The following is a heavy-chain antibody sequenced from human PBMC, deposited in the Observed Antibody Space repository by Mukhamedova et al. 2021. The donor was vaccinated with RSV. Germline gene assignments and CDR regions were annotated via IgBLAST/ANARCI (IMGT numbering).Heavy chain of an antibody. Sequence: LTISRDNSKNTLYLQMNSLRAEDTAVYYCAREGDVSSVFDYWGQGTLFTVSS. D-gene: IGHD3-22*01. J-gene: IGHJ4*02. V-gene: IGHV3-30*01. CDR3: AREGDVSSVFDY.